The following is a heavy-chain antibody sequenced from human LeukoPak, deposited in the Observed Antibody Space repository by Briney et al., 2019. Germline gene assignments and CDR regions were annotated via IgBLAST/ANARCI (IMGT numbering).Heavy chain of an antibody. Sequence: GGSLRLSCAASGFTFNTYAMIWVRQAPGKGLEWVSGISGSGGSTYYADSVKGRFTISRDNSKSTLYLQMNSLRAEDTALYYCAKGGPPYGDYVYFDYWGQGTLVTVSS. CDR2: ISGSGGST. CDR3: AKGGPPYGDYVYFDY. J-gene: IGHJ4*02. CDR1: GFTFNTYA. D-gene: IGHD4-17*01. V-gene: IGHV3-23*01.